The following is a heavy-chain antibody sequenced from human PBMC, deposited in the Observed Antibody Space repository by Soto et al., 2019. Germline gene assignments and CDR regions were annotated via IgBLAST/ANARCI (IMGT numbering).Heavy chain of an antibody. CDR3: ARHIPRIAAADY. D-gene: IGHD6-13*01. V-gene: IGHV1-18*01. Sequence: QVQLVQSGAEVKKPGASVKVSCKASGYTFTSYGISWVRQAPGQGLEWMGWISAYNGNTNYAPKLHGRLTTTTDTSTSTAYMELTRLRSDDTAVYYCARHIPRIAAADYWGQGTLVTVSS. CDR1: GYTFTSYG. CDR2: ISAYNGNT. J-gene: IGHJ4*02.